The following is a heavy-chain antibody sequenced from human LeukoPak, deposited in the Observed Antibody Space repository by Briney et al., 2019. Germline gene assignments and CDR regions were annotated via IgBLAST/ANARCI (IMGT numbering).Heavy chain of an antibody. CDR2: IYYSGST. J-gene: IGHJ6*03. CDR3: ARHPRTYCSGGSCYIYYYYMDV. V-gene: IGHV4-39*01. Sequence: SETLSLTCTVSGGSISSSSYYWGWLRQPPGKGLEWIGSIYYSGSTYYNPSLKSRVTISVDTSKNQFSLKLSSVTAADTAVYYCARHPRTYCSGGSCYIYYYYMDVWGKGTTVTVSS. CDR1: GGSISSSSYY. D-gene: IGHD2-15*01.